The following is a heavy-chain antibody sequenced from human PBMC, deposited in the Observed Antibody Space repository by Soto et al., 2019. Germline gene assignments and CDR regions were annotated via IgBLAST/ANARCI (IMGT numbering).Heavy chain of an antibody. J-gene: IGHJ4*02. V-gene: IGHV4-31*02. D-gene: IGHD1-26*01. CDR1: GASTLSHYH. Sequence: QVQLQESGPGLVKPSQTLSLTCSVSGASTLSHYHWTWIRQPPGKGLEWMGYIFNSGTTFYNPSLTSRLSISMDTSGNHFSLELRSVTAADTAVYYCASALGPTTGLDYWGQGTLVTVSS. CDR2: IFNSGTT. CDR3: ASALGPTTGLDY.